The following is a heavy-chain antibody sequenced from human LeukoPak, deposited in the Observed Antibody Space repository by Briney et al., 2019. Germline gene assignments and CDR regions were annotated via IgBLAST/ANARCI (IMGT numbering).Heavy chain of an antibody. CDR2: ISDDSSFT. D-gene: IGHD2-15*01. Sequence: GGSLRLSCVASGLRFRSYAMNWVRQAPGKGLECISTISDDSSFTYYADSVKGRSAISRDDSKNTLYLQMNNSKVEDTAVYYCAKGRCSGVGCDSFHSWGQGALVTVSS. CDR1: GLRFRSYA. J-gene: IGHJ4*02. CDR3: AKGRCSGVGCDSFHS. V-gene: IGHV3-23*01.